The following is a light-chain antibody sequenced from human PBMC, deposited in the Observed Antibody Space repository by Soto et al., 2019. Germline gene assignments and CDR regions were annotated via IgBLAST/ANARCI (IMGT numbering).Light chain of an antibody. J-gene: IGKJ4*01. CDR2: DAS. V-gene: IGKV1-9*01. CDR1: QGIRGH. Sequence: DIQLTQSPSFLSASVGDRVTITCRASQGIRGHLAWYQQNPGKAPKLLIYDASTLQSGVPSRFSGSGSGPEFTLTISSLQPEDFATYYCQQLANYPLTFGGGTKVDIK. CDR3: QQLANYPLT.